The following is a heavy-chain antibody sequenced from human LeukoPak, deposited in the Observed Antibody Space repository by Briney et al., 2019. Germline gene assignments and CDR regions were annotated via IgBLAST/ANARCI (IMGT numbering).Heavy chain of an antibody. Sequence: SETLSLTCTVSAGSISSYYWSWIRQPPGKGLEWIGYIYYSGSTNYNPSLKSRVSMSVDTSKNQFSLKLSSVTAADTAVYFCARHQRGHSDAFDIWGQGTVVTVSS. J-gene: IGHJ3*02. V-gene: IGHV4-59*01. CDR3: ARHQRGHSDAFDI. CDR1: AGSISSYY. D-gene: IGHD4-23*01. CDR2: IYYSGST.